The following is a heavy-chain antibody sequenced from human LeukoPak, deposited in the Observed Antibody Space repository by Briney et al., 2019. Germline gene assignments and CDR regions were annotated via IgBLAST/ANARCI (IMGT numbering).Heavy chain of an antibody. CDR1: GFTFNSYW. Sequence: GGSLRLSCAASGFTFNSYWMTWGRQAPATGQGWVANVKQDGSEIYYVDSVKGRFTISRDNAKNSLFLQMNSLRAEDTAVYYCARSFGGNWLDPWGQGTLVTVSS. V-gene: IGHV3-7*03. D-gene: IGHD4-23*01. CDR2: VKQDGSEI. J-gene: IGHJ5*02. CDR3: ARSFGGNWLDP.